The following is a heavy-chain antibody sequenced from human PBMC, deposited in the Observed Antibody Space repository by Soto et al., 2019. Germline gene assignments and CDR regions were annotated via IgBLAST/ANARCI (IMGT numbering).Heavy chain of an antibody. CDR2: IRSKAYGGTT. V-gene: IGHV3-49*02. Sequence: PGKGLEWGGFIRSKAYGGTTVYAASVKGRFTISRVDSKSIAYLQMNSLKTEDTAVYYCTRGPRLIYCCSTSCYADMRDDAFVISGQRTIFSVPS. J-gene: IGHJ3*02. CDR3: TRGPRLIYCCSTSCYADMRDDAFVI. D-gene: IGHD2-2*01.